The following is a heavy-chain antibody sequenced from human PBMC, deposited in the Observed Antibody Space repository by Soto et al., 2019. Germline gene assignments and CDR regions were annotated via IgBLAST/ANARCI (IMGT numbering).Heavy chain of an antibody. D-gene: IGHD1-1*01. J-gene: IGHJ4*01. CDR1: GYTFNRYA. Sequence: QVQLVQSAAEVREPGASVKVSCKASGYTFNRYAMHWVRQAPGQSLEWMGWINAGSGTSVYSEKFLGRVSFNRDTSGSTGYRELRSLGSGDTAVYYCAREIWNSGTFDYGGQVALVTVSS. CDR2: INAGSGTS. CDR3: AREIWNSGTFDY. V-gene: IGHV1-3*01.